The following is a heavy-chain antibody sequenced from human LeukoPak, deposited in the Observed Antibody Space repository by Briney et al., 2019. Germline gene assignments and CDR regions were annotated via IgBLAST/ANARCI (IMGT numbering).Heavy chain of an antibody. CDR2: IGGSGGST. CDR1: GFTFSNYV. Sequence: GGSLRLSCAASGFTFSNYVMSWVRQAPGKGLEWVSAIGGSGGSTYYADSVKGRFTISRDNSKNTLYLQMNSLRAEDSAVYFCAKRFTAWWYFDYWGQGTPVTVSS. D-gene: IGHD2-15*01. J-gene: IGHJ4*02. CDR3: AKRFTAWWYFDY. V-gene: IGHV3-23*01.